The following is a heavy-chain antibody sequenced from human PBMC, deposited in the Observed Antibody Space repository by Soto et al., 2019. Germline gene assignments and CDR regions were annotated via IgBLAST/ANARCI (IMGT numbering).Heavy chain of an antibody. CDR2: IIPILDIA. D-gene: IGHD2-2*01. J-gene: IGHJ1*01. Sequence: QVQLVQSGAEVKKPGSSVKVSCKASGGIFNNYIIAWVRQAPGQGLEWMGRIIPILDIANYAQKFQGRITITADKSTRTAYMELNSLRSEDTAVYYCATGFLGYCSRTTCYGEYFQHWGQSTLVTVSS. CDR1: GGIFNNYI. V-gene: IGHV1-69*02. CDR3: ATGFLGYCSRTTCYGEYFQH.